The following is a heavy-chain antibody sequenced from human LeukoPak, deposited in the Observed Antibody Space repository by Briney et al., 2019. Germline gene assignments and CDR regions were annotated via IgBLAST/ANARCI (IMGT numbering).Heavy chain of an antibody. CDR1: AGSVSSGSYY. V-gene: IGHV4-61*01. D-gene: IGHD1-1*01. CDR2: IYYSGST. Sequence: PSETLSLTCSVSAGSVSSGSYYWSWIRQPPGKGLEWIGFIYYSGSTNYNPSLKSRVTISVDRSKNQFSLRLSSVTAADTAVYWCATERVSQAGGYFWFDPWGQGTLVTVSS. J-gene: IGHJ5*02. CDR3: ATERVSQAGGYFWFDP.